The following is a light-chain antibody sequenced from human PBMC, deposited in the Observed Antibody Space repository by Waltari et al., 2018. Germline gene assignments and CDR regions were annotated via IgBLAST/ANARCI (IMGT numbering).Light chain of an antibody. CDR1: QSVSRS. V-gene: IGKV3-20*01. J-gene: IGKJ1*01. CDR2: GAS. Sequence: EIVLTQSPGTLSLSPGERATLSCRASQSVSRSLAWYQQKPGQAPRLLIYGASSRATGIPDRFSGSGSGTDFSLTISRLEPEDFAVYYCQHYVRLPAMFGQGTKVEIK. CDR3: QHYVRLPAM.